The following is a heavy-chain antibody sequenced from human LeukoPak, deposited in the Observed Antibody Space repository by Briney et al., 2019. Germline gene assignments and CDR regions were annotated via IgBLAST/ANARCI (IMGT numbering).Heavy chain of an antibody. CDR3: ANAISYSGMGFDY. D-gene: IGHD1-26*01. Sequence: PGGSLRLSCAASGFTFSSYAMSWVRQAPGKGLEWVSAISGSGGSTYYADSVKGRFTISRDNSKNTLYLQMNSLRAEDTAVYYCANAISYSGMGFDYWGQGTLVTVSS. J-gene: IGHJ4*02. CDR2: ISGSGGST. V-gene: IGHV3-23*01. CDR1: GFTFSSYA.